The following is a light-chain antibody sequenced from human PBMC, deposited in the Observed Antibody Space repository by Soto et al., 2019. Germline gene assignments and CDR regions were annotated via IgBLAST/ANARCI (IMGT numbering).Light chain of an antibody. J-gene: IGLJ3*02. Sequence: QSVLTQSSSASASLGSSVKLTCTLSSGHSSYIIAWHQQQPGKAPRYLMKLEGSGSYNKGSGVPDRFSGSSSGADRYLTISRLQSEDEADYYCETWDSNTRVFGGGTKLNVL. CDR1: SGHSSYI. CDR3: ETWDSNTRV. CDR2: LEGSGSY. V-gene: IGLV4-60*03.